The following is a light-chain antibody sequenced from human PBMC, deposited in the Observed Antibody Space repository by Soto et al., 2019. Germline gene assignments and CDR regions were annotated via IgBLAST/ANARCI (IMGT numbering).Light chain of an antibody. J-gene: IGKJ1*01. CDR3: QQYGSSGT. CDR2: GAS. V-gene: IGKV3-20*01. CDR1: QSVSNNY. Sequence: EIVVTQSPGTLSRSPGERATLSCMASQSVSNNYLACYQQKPGQAPRLLIYGASNRATGIPDRFSVSGSGTDFTLTISRLEPEDFAVYDCQQYGSSGTFGQGTKVDI.